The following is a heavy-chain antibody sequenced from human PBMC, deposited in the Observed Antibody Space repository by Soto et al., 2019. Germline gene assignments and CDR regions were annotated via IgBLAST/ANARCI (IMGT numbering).Heavy chain of an antibody. CDR3: GHKGSWFDP. J-gene: IGHJ5*02. D-gene: IGHD3-10*01. Sequence: QITLKESGPTLVKPTQTLTLTCSFSGFSLSTSGVGVGWIRQPPGKALEWLALIYWDDDKRYSPSLESRLTITKDTAKKQVVLTMTSMDPVDTATYYCGHKGSWFDPCVQGTLDTVSS. CDR1: GFSLSTSGVG. V-gene: IGHV2-5*02. CDR2: IYWDDDK.